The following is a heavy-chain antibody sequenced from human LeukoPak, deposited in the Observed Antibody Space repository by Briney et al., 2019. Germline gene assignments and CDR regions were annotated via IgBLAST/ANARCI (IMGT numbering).Heavy chain of an antibody. J-gene: IGHJ4*02. Sequence: GSVTVSCKASGYTFTGYYMHWVRQAPGQGLEWMGWINPNSGGTNYAQKFQGRVTMTRDTSISTAYMELSRLRSDDTAVYYCAREGGTLGYCSSTSCSALDYWGQGTLVTVSS. D-gene: IGHD2-2*01. CDR3: AREGGTLGYCSSTSCSALDY. CDR1: GYTFTGYY. CDR2: INPNSGGT. V-gene: IGHV1-2*02.